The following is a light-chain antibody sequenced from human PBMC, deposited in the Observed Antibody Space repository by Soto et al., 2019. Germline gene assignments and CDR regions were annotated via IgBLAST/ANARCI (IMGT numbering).Light chain of an antibody. J-gene: IGLJ7*01. CDR2: LNSDGSH. CDR3: QTWGTGIQAV. CDR1: SGHSSYA. Sequence: QPVLTQSPSASASLGASVKLTCTLSSGHSSYAIAWHQLQPEKGPRYLMKLNSDGSHSKGDGIPDRFSGSSSGAERYLTISSLQSEDEADYYCQTWGTGIQAVFGGGTQLTVL. V-gene: IGLV4-69*01.